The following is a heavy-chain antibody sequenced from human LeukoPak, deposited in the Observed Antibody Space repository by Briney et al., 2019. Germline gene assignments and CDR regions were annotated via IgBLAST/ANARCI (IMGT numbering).Heavy chain of an antibody. Sequence: SETLSLTCTVSGGSISSYYWSWIRQPPGKGLEWIGYIYYSGSTNYNPSLKSRVTISVDTSKNQFSLKLSSVTAADTAVYYCARGDSSGYTLYYWGQGTLVTVSS. D-gene: IGHD3-22*01. CDR1: GGSISSYY. CDR3: ARGDSSGYTLYY. J-gene: IGHJ4*02. CDR2: IYYSGST. V-gene: IGHV4-59*12.